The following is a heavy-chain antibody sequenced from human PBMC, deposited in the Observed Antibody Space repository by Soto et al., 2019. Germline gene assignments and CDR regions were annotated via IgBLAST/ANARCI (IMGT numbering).Heavy chain of an antibody. J-gene: IGHJ4*02. CDR2: INHSGST. V-gene: IGHV4-34*01. CDR3: ARRYCSGGSCYSFGFDY. CDR1: GGSFSGYY. Sequence: SETLSLTCAVYGGSFSGYYWSWIRQPPGKGLEWIGEINHSGSTNYNPSLKSRVTISVDTSKNQFSLKLSSVTAADTAVYYCARRYCSGGSCYSFGFDYWGQGTLVTVSS. D-gene: IGHD2-15*01.